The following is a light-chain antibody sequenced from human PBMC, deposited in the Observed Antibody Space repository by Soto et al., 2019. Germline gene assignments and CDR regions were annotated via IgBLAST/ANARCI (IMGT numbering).Light chain of an antibody. CDR2: AAS. Sequence: DIEMTQSPSSLSASVGDRVTITCRASQGIIDYLAWYQQKPGKPPTLLIYAASTLHSGVPSRFRGSGAGTDFTLTISGLQPEDVATYYCQKYDTAPQTFGPGTRVEIK. CDR1: QGIIDY. V-gene: IGKV1-27*01. J-gene: IGKJ1*01. CDR3: QKYDTAPQT.